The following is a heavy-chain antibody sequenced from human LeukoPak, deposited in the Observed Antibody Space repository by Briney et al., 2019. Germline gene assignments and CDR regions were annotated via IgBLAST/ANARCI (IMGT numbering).Heavy chain of an antibody. V-gene: IGHV4-4*02. CDR3: TRESGAFSPFGF. J-gene: IGHJ4*02. Sequence: PSETLSLTCGVSGGSIITTNWWSWVRQPPGKGLEWIGEVHLNGATNYNPSLESRVSMSIDKSKNQLSLKLSSVTAADTATYYCTRESGAFSPFGFWGQGTLVIVPS. CDR2: VHLNGAT. D-gene: IGHD1-26*01. CDR1: GGSIITTNW.